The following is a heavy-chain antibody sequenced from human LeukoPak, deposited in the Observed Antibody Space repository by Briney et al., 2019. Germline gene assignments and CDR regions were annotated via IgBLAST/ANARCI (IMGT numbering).Heavy chain of an antibody. J-gene: IGHJ4*02. CDR2: INPYSGDT. CDR3: ARDQGEYYDSSGYYYFDY. V-gene: IGHV1-2*06. CDR1: GYTFTGYH. D-gene: IGHD3-22*01. Sequence: ASVKVSCKASGYTFTGYHIHWVRQAPGQGLEWMGRINPYSGDTNFAQKFQGRVTMTRDTSISTAYMELSRLRSDDTAVYYCARDQGEYYDSSGYYYFDYWGQGTLVTASS.